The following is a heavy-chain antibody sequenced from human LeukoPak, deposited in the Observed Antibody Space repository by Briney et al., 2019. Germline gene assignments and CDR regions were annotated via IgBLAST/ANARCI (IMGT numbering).Heavy chain of an antibody. V-gene: IGHV1-3*03. CDR1: GYTFTSYA. J-gene: IGHJ3*02. CDR3: ARDRARSFDI. CDR2: INAGNGNT. Sequence: GASVKVSCKASGYTFTSYAMHWVRQAPGQRLEWMGWINAGNGNTKYPQEFQGRVTITRDTSASTAYMELSSLRSEDMAVYYCARDRARSFDIWGQGTMVTVSS.